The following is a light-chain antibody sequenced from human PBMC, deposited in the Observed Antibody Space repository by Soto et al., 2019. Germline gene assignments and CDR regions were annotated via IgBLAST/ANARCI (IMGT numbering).Light chain of an antibody. CDR1: SGHSSYA. V-gene: IGLV4-69*01. CDR3: QTWGTGIHVL. CDR2: LDSDGSH. J-gene: IGLJ2*01. Sequence: QPVLTQSPSASASLGASVKLTWTLSSGHSSYAIAWQQQQPRKGPRYLMKLDSDGSHSKGDAIPDRFSGPSSGAERYLTISSLQSEDEADYYCQTWGTGIHVLFGGGTKLTVL.